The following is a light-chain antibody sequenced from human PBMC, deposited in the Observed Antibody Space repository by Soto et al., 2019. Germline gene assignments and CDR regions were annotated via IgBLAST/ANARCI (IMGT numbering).Light chain of an antibody. J-gene: IGLJ1*01. CDR3: HSYTSSSTLD. CDR1: SSDVGGYNY. V-gene: IGLV2-14*01. Sequence: QSALTQPASVSGSPGQSITISCTGTSSDVGGYNYVSWYQQYPGKAPKLMIYEVSNRPSGVSSRFSGSKSGNTASLTISGLQAEDEADYFCHSYTSSSTLDFGTGTKVTVL. CDR2: EVS.